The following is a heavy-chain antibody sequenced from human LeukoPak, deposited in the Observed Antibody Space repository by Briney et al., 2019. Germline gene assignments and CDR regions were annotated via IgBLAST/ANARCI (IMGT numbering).Heavy chain of an antibody. J-gene: IGHJ3*02. CDR2: IYYSGST. CDR1: GGSISSYY. D-gene: IGHD5-18*01. V-gene: IGHV4-59*08. CDR3: ARAYSYGLIHDAFDI. Sequence: SETLSLTCTVPGGSISSYYWSWIRQPPGKGLEWIGYIYYSGSTNYNPSLKSRVTISVDTSKNQFSLKLSSVTAADTAVYYCARAYSYGLIHDAFDIWGQGTMVTVSS.